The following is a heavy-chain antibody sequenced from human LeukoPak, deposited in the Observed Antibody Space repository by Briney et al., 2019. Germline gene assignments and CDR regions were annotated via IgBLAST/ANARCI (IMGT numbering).Heavy chain of an antibody. CDR3: ARDFVVVPTGMDV. V-gene: IGHV1-18*01. Sequence: ASVKVSCKASGYTFTSFGISWVRQAPGQGLEWMGWISAYNGNTNYAQKLQGRVTMTTDTSTSTAYMELRSLRSDDTAVYFCARDFVVVPTGMDVWGQGTTVTVSS. CDR1: GYTFTSFG. J-gene: IGHJ6*02. D-gene: IGHD2-2*01. CDR2: ISAYNGNT.